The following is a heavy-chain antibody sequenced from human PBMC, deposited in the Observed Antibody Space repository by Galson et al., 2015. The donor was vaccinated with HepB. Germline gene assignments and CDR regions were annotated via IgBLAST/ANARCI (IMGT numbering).Heavy chain of an antibody. V-gene: IGHV3-23*01. CDR2: ISGSGGST. D-gene: IGHD2-15*01. Sequence: SLRLSCAASGFTFSSYAMSWVRQAPGKGLEWVSAISGSGGSTYYADSVKGRFTISRDNSKNTLYLQMNSLRAEDTAVYYCAKRCSGGSCYDEYFQHWGQGTLVTVSS. J-gene: IGHJ1*01. CDR1: GFTFSSYA. CDR3: AKRCSGGSCYDEYFQH.